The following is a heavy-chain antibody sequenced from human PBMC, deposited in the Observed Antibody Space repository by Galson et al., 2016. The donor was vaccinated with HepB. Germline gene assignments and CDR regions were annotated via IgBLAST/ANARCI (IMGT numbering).Heavy chain of an antibody. Sequence: SLRLSCAASGFGLGGNAMTWVRQAPGKGLEWVAGIEGRNDNTHYADSVKGRFTISRDKSKNPLDLQMNTLRAEGTAVHFCAKDLLGWSFDYWGQGALVSVSS. CDR1: GFGLGGNA. CDR2: IEGRNDNT. J-gene: IGHJ4*02. V-gene: IGHV3-23*01. D-gene: IGHD2-15*01. CDR3: AKDLLGWSFDY.